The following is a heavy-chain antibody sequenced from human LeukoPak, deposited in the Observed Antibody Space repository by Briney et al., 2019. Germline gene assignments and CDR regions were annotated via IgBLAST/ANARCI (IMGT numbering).Heavy chain of an antibody. V-gene: IGHV5-51*01. Sequence: GESLKISCNGSGYSFTRYWIGWVRPMPGKGLEWMGIIYPGDSDTRYSPSFQGQVTISADKSISTAYLQWSRLKASDTAMYYCARGVLVRGVIGSVDYWGQGTLVTVSS. CDR2: IYPGDSDT. CDR1: GYSFTRYW. D-gene: IGHD3-10*01. J-gene: IGHJ4*02. CDR3: ARGVLVRGVIGSVDY.